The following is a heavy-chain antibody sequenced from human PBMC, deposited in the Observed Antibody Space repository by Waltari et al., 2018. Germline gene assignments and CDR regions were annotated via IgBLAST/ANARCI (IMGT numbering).Heavy chain of an antibody. CDR1: GLPFSSHW. J-gene: IGHJ6*02. D-gene: IGHD6-13*01. V-gene: IGHV3-74*01. CDR2: VKGKGSMT. CDR3: ARDLEQQQPFPYGMDV. Sequence: EVQLVESGGGLVQPGGSLRLPCAASGLPFSSHWMNWVRQAPGKGLVWVSSVKGKGSMTRDADSVESRYTIAGYNAKYTLYLQMNSLRAEDTAVYYCARDLEQQQPFPYGMDVWGQGTTVTVSS.